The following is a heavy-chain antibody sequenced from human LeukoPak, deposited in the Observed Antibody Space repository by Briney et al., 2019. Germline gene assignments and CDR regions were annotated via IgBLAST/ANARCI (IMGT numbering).Heavy chain of an antibody. D-gene: IGHD3-22*01. CDR3: VGSSGYYYGFDY. CDR2: SRNKANSYTT. J-gene: IGHJ4*02. Sequence: PGGSLRLSCAASGFTFSDYHMDWVRQPPGKGLEWVGRSRNKANSYTTEYAASVKGRFTISRDDSKNSLYLQMNSLKTEETAVYYCVGSSGYYYGFDYWGQGTMVTVSS. CDR1: GFTFSDYH. V-gene: IGHV3-72*01.